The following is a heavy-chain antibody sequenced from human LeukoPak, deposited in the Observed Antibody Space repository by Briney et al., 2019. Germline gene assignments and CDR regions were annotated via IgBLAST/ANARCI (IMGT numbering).Heavy chain of an antibody. V-gene: IGHV3-53*01. Sequence: PGGSLRLSCAAPGFSVSNNYMSWVRQAPGKGLEWVSVIYSGGSTYYADSVKGRFTISRDNSKNTLYLQMNSLRADDTAVYHCAKEKKSGGWPIDYWGQGALVTVSS. CDR1: GFSVSNNY. CDR2: IYSGGST. J-gene: IGHJ4*02. CDR3: AKEKKSGGWPIDY. D-gene: IGHD2-15*01.